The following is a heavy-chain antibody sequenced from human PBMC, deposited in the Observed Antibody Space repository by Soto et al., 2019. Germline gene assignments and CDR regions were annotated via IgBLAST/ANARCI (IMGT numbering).Heavy chain of an antibody. V-gene: IGHV1-69*02. J-gene: IGHJ5*02. D-gene: IGHD2-15*01. CDR3: ARVVAHRALNWFDP. CDR2: IIPILGIA. CDR1: GGTFSSYT. Sequence: GASVKVSCKASGGTFSSYTISWVRQAPGQGLEWMGRIIPILGIANYAQEFQGRVTITADKSTSTAYMELSSLRSEDMAVYYCARVVAHRALNWFDPWGQGTLVTVSS.